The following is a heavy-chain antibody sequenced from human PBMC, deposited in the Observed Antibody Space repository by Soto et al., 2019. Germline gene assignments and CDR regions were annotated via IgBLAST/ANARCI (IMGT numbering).Heavy chain of an antibody. CDR2: INHSGTT. D-gene: IGHD1-1*01. Sequence: SETLSLTGGVYGGSFIGYQWNWIRQSPGQGLEWIGEINHSGTTKYNPSLESRINLSVDTSKKQFSLKMFSVTAADTAIYYCARDWRFDPWGQGTQVTVS. J-gene: IGHJ5*02. CDR3: ARDWRFDP. CDR1: GGSFIGYQ. V-gene: IGHV4-34*01.